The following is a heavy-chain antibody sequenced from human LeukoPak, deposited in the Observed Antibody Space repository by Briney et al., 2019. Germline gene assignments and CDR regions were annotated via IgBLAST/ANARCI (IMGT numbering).Heavy chain of an antibody. Sequence: ASVKVSCKASGYTFTSYYMHWVRQAPGQGLEWMGIINPSGGSTSYAQKFQGRVTMTRDTSTSTVYMELSSLRSEDTAVYYCARSHYDFWSGYSGQFYYMDVWGKGTTVTVSS. V-gene: IGHV1-46*01. CDR3: ARSHYDFWSGYSGQFYYMDV. D-gene: IGHD3-3*01. J-gene: IGHJ6*03. CDR1: GYTFTSYY. CDR2: INPSGGST.